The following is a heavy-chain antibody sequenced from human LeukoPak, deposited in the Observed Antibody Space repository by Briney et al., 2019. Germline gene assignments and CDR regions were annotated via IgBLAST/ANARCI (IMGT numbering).Heavy chain of an antibody. J-gene: IGHJ4*02. CDR2: IKQDETEK. D-gene: IGHD3-22*01. Sequence: GGFLRLSCAASGFTFSNYWMNWVRQAPGKGLEWVANIKQDETEKYYVDSVKGRFTISRDNAKNSLYLQMNSLRAEDTAVYYCARGRGGYFYTLIDYWGQGILVTVSS. V-gene: IGHV3-7*01. CDR3: ARGRGGYFYTLIDY. CDR1: GFTFSNYW.